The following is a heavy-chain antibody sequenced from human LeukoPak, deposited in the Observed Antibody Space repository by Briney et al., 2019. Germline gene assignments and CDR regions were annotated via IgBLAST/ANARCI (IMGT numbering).Heavy chain of an antibody. CDR2: INPNSGGT. J-gene: IGHJ6*03. D-gene: IGHD6-13*01. Sequence: GASVKVSCKASGYTFTGYYMHWVRQAPGQGLEWMGWINPNSGGTNYAQKFQGRVTMTRDTSISTAYMELSRLRSDDTAVYYCARVISAAGYYYYYYMDVWGKGTTVTISS. CDR3: ARVISAAGYYYYYYMDV. CDR1: GYTFTGYY. V-gene: IGHV1-2*02.